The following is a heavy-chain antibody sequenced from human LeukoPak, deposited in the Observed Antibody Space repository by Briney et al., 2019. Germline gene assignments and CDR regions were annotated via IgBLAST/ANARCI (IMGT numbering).Heavy chain of an antibody. CDR1: GGTFSSYA. CDR3: ARDRTDSSGYYLYAFDI. Sequence: SVKVSCKASGGTFSSYAISWVRQAPGQGLEWMGGIIPIFGTANYAQKFQGRVTITTDESTSTAYMELSSLRSEDAAVYHCARDRTDSSGYYLYAFDIWGQGTMVTVSS. D-gene: IGHD3-22*01. J-gene: IGHJ3*02. V-gene: IGHV1-69*05. CDR2: IIPIFGTA.